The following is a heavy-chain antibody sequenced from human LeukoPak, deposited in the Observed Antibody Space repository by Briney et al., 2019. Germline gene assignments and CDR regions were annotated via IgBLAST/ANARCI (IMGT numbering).Heavy chain of an antibody. CDR2: IYTGGNT. D-gene: IGHD1-1*01. Sequence: GSLRLSRAASGFTISNYYMSWVRQDPGKGLEWRSVIYTGGNTYYTDAVKGRFTSSRHNSKNTLYLQMNNLRAEDTAVYYCARGCPATTIDYWGRGTLVTVSS. CDR3: ARGCPATTIDY. V-gene: IGHV3-53*04. CDR1: GFTISNYY. J-gene: IGHJ4*02.